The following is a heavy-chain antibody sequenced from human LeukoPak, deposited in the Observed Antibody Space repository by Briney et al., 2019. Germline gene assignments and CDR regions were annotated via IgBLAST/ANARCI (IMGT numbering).Heavy chain of an antibody. CDR2: MNPNSGNT. CDR3: ARIGYERDYYYYYYMDV. Sequence: ASVKVSCKASGYTFTSYDINWVRQATGQGLEWMGWMNPNSGNTGYAQKFQGRVTMTRNTSISTAYMELSSLRSEDTAVYYCARIGYERDYYYYYYMDVWGKGTTVTVSS. CDR1: GYTFTSYD. D-gene: IGHD5-12*01. V-gene: IGHV1-8*01. J-gene: IGHJ6*03.